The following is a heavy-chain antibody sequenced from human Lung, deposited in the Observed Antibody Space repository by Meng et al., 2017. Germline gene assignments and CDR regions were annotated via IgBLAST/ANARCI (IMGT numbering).Heavy chain of an antibody. CDR2: INHSGRT. D-gene: IGHD4-11*01. CDR3: ARGPTTMAHDFDY. J-gene: IGHJ4*02. CDR1: GGSFSDYY. Sequence: QWQLRRRGAGLLKPSGTRSLTCVVSGGSFSDYYWSWIRQPPGKGLEWIGEINHSGRTNYNPSLESRATISVDTSQNNLSLKLSSVTAADSAVYYCARGPTTMAHDFDYWGQGTLVTVSS. V-gene: IGHV4-34*01.